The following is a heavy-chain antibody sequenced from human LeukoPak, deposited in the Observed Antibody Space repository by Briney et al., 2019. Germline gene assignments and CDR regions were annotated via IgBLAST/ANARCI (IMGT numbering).Heavy chain of an antibody. CDR1: GGSMFGSY. J-gene: IGHJ6*03. D-gene: IGHD3-10*01. CDR2: IYDTGTT. V-gene: IGHV4-59*01. Sequence: PSETLSLTCTVSGGSMFGSYWSWLRQPPGKGLEWIGYIYDTGTTKYNPSLNSRVTISLDTSKKQLYLRLTSVTAADTAVYYCARRRGVIITNYYYYYMDVWGKGTTVTISS. CDR3: ARRRGVIITNYYYYYMDV.